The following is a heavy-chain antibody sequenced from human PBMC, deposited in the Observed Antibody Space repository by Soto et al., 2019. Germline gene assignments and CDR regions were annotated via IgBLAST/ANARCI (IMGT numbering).Heavy chain of an antibody. CDR3: ARPYDSSNSPRFYY. V-gene: IGHV1-18*01. J-gene: IGHJ4*02. CDR2: ISAYNGNT. D-gene: IGHD3-22*01. CDR1: GYRFTSYG. Sequence: ASVKVSCKASGYRFTSYGIIWVRQAPGQGLEWMGWISAYNGNTKYAQKFQGRVTMTTDTSTSTAYMELRSLRSDDTAVYYCARPYDSSNSPRFYYWGQGTLVTVS.